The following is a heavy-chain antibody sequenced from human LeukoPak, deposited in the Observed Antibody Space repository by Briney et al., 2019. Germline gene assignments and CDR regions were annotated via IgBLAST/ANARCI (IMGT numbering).Heavy chain of an antibody. CDR1: GFTFSSYG. CDR3: AKDFGYNGRGLFDY. J-gene: IGHJ4*02. Sequence: PGRSLRLSCAASGFTFSSYGMHWGRQAPGKGLGWVAVISYDGSNKYYADSVKGRFTISRDNSKNTLYLQMNSLRAEDTAVYYCAKDFGYNGRGLFDYWGQGTLVTVSS. D-gene: IGHD5-24*01. V-gene: IGHV3-30*18. CDR2: ISYDGSNK.